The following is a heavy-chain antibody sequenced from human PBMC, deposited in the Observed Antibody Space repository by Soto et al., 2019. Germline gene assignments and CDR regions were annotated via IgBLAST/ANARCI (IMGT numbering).Heavy chain of an antibody. V-gene: IGHV2-5*02. D-gene: IGHD2-2*01. J-gene: IGHJ4*02. CDR3: AHKHAATLVFDY. CDR1: GFSLTTGGVG. Sequence: QITLKESGPTLVKPTQTLTLTCTFSGFSLTTGGVGVGWIRQPPGKAPEWLALIYGDDDKRFRSSLKNRLSITRDTSRNEVVLKMTNMDPVDPSTFFCAHKHAATLVFDYWGQGILVTVSS. CDR2: IYGDDDK.